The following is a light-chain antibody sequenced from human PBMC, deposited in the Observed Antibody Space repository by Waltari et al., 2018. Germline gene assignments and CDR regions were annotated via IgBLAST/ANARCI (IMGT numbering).Light chain of an antibody. CDR3: QQSYSTSTT. CDR1: QSISSY. V-gene: IGKV1-39*01. J-gene: IGKJ1*01. Sequence: DIQMTQSTSSLSASVGHRVTITCRASQSISSYLNWYQQKPRKAAKRLRYAASSLQSGFPSRFSGSGSGTDFTLTISSLQPEDFATYYCQQSYSTSTTFGQGTKVEIK. CDR2: AAS.